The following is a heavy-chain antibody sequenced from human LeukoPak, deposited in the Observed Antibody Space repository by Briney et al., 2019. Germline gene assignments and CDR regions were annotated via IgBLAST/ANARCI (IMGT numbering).Heavy chain of an antibody. CDR3: ARGLVGDSSGYYPVY. CDR2: INHSGST. CDR1: GGSFSGYH. D-gene: IGHD3-22*01. J-gene: IGHJ4*02. V-gene: IGHV4-34*01. Sequence: SETLSLTCAVYGGSFSGYHWSWIRQPPGKGLEWIGEINHSGSTNYNPSLERRVTISVDTSKNQFSLKVSSVTDADTAVYYCARGLVGDSSGYYPVYWGQGTLVTVSS.